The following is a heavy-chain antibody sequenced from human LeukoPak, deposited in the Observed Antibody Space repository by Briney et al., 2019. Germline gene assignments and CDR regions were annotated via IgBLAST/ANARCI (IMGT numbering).Heavy chain of an antibody. CDR3: ARDSAYYYDSSGYYGRGISWFDP. D-gene: IGHD3-22*01. CDR2: INHSGST. CDR1: GGSFSGYY. V-gene: IGHV4-34*01. Sequence: SETLSLTCAVYGGSFSGYYWSWIRQPPGKELEWIGEINHSGSTNYNPSLKSRVTISVDTSKNQFSLKLSSVTAADTAVYYCARDSAYYYDSSGYYGRGISWFDPWGQGTLVTVSS. J-gene: IGHJ5*02.